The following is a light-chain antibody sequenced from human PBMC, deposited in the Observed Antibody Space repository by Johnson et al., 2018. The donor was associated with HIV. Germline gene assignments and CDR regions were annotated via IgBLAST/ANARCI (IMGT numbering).Light chain of an antibody. CDR2: DNN. V-gene: IGLV1-51*01. J-gene: IGLJ1*01. Sequence: QSVLTQPPSVSAAPGQKVTISCSGSSSNIGNNYVSWYQQLPGTAPKLLIYDNNKRPSGIPDRFSGSKSGTSATLDLTGLTPGDEADYYCGTWDSSLSAGGVFGTGTKVTVL. CDR1: SSNIGNNY. CDR3: GTWDSSLSAGGV.